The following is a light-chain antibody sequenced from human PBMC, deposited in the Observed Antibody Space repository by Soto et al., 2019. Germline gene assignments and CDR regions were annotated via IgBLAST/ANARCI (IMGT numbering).Light chain of an antibody. CDR1: SSDVGGYNY. J-gene: IGLJ2*01. CDR3: SSYTSSSTSYVV. V-gene: IGLV2-14*01. CDR2: DVS. Sequence: QSVLTQPASVSGSPGQSITLSWTGTSSDVGGYNYVSWYQQHPGKAPKLMIYDVSNRPSGVSNRLSGSKSGNTASLTISGLQAEDEADYYCSSYTSSSTSYVVFGGGTKLTVL.